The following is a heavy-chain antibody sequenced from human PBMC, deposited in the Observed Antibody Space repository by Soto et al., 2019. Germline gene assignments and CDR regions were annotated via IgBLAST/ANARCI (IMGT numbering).Heavy chain of an antibody. J-gene: IGHJ5*02. CDR1: GGTFSSYA. CDR3: ARVQVVPSDIRPNLFDP. CDR2: IIPIFGTA. V-gene: IGHV1-69*06. Sequence: QVQLVQSGAEVKKPGSSVKVSCKASGGTFSSYAISWVRQAPGQGLEWMGGIIPIFGTANYAQKFQGRVTTTADKSTITAYRALSSLRSEDKAVDFCARVQVVPSDIRPNLFDPWGQGTLVTVSS. D-gene: IGHD2-2*01.